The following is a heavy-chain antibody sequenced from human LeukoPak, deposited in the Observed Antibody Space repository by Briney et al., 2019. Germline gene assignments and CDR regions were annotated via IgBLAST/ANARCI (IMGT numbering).Heavy chain of an antibody. V-gene: IGHV4-59*01. CDR2: IYYSGST. Sequence: PSETLSLTCTVSGGSISSYYWSWIRQPPGKGLEWIGYIYYSGSTNYNPSLKSRVTISVDTSKNQFSLKLSSVTAADTAVYYCARVSLGSYNKYYFDYWGQGTLVTVSS. D-gene: IGHD3-10*01. J-gene: IGHJ4*02. CDR1: GGSISSYY. CDR3: ARVSLGSYNKYYFDY.